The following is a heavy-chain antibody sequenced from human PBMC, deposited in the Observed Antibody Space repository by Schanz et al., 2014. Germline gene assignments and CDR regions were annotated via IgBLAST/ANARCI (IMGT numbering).Heavy chain of an antibody. CDR2: IIPILGIA. CDR1: GGTFSTYT. D-gene: IGHD3-22*01. J-gene: IGHJ4*02. Sequence: QVQLVQSGAEVKKPRSSVKVSCTASGGTFSTYTISWVRQAPGQGLEWMGRIIPILGIANYAQKFQGRVTITADKSTFTAYMDVSSLRPEDTAVYYCARSNYYDNSDYYNSFDYWGQGTLVTVSS. CDR3: ARSNYYDNSDYYNSFDY. V-gene: IGHV1-69*02.